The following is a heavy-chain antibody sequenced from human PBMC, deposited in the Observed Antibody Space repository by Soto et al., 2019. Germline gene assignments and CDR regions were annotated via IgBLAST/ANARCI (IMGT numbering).Heavy chain of an antibody. D-gene: IGHD3-3*01. CDR2: IHHSGST. V-gene: IGHV4-34*01. CDR3: ARGVDSWSGYLF. J-gene: IGHJ4*02. Sequence: SATLSLTCALYGGSFDGYYWSWIRQSPGKGLEWIGEIHHSGSTKYNPSLKSRVSLSVDTFTKQFSLKMTSMTAADRGVYYCARGVDSWSGYLFWGQGTPVTVSS. CDR1: GGSFDGYY.